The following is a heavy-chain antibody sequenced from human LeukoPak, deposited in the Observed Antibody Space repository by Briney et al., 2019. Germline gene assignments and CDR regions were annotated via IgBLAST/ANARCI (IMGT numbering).Heavy chain of an antibody. J-gene: IGHJ4*02. CDR1: GDSFSSNSVT. V-gene: IGHV6-1*01. Sequence: SQTLSLTCAISGDSFSSNSVTWNWIRQSPSRGLEWLGRTNYRSTWYNDYAVSVRGRITVNPDTSKNQISLHLNSVTPEDTAIYYCARGGSFPLDYWGQGTRVTVSS. CDR3: ARGGSFPLDY. CDR2: TNYRSTWYN. D-gene: IGHD1-26*01.